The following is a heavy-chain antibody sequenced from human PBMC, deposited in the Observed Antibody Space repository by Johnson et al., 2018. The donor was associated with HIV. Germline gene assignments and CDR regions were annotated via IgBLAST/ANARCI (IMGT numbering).Heavy chain of an antibody. CDR2: IWYDGSNK. CDR1: GFTFSTYG. J-gene: IGHJ3*01. Sequence: QEKLVESGGGLVQPGRSLRLSCAASGFTFSTYGMHLVRQTPGKGLEWVAVIWYDGSNKYYADSVKGRFTISRDNSENTLYLQMNSLKAEDTAVYYCASLSDDAFDFWGQGTMVIVSS. CDR3: ASLSDDAFDF. V-gene: IGHV3-33*01.